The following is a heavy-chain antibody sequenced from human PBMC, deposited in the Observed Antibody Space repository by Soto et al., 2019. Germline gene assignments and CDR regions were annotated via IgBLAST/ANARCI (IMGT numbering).Heavy chain of an antibody. Sequence: QVQLVQSGAEVKKPGSSVKVSCKASGGTFSSYTISWVRQAPGQGLEWMGRIIPILGIANYAQKFQGRVTITADKSTSTAYRELSSLRSEDTAVYYCARGGGYSYGYDYWGQGTLVTVSS. CDR2: IIPILGIA. J-gene: IGHJ4*02. CDR3: ARGGGYSYGYDY. D-gene: IGHD5-18*01. V-gene: IGHV1-69*02. CDR1: GGTFSSYT.